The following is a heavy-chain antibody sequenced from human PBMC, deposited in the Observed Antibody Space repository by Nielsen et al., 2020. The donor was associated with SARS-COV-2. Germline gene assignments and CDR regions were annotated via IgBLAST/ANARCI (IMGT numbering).Heavy chain of an antibody. Sequence: GGSLRLSCKGSGYIFTSYWIGWVRQMPGKGLEWMGIIYPGDSDTRYSPSFQGQVTISADKSISTAYLQWSSLKASDTAMYYCARCSARDSLPMDVWGQGTTVTVSS. V-gene: IGHV5-51*01. CDR1: GYIFTSYW. CDR2: IYPGDSDT. J-gene: IGHJ6*02. D-gene: IGHD3-22*01. CDR3: ARCSARDSLPMDV.